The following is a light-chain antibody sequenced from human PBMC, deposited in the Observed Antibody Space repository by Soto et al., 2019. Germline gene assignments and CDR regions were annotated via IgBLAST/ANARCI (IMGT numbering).Light chain of an antibody. CDR1: QNVNAN. CDR3: QQYNTWLWT. CDR2: GAS. Sequence: EVVMTQSPATLSVSPGERATLSCRASQNVNANLAWYQQKPGQAPRLLIHGASTRATGIPARFSGSGFGTEYIXXIXSXXSEDFAVYYCQQYNTWLWTFGQGTKVEGK. V-gene: IGKV3-15*01. J-gene: IGKJ1*01.